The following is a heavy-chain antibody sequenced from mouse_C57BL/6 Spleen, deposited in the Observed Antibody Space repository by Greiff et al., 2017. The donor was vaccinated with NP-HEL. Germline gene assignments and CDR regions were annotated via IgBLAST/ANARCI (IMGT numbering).Heavy chain of an antibody. CDR1: GYSITSGYD. V-gene: IGHV3-1*01. CDR2: ISYSGST. CDR3: ARGGGLYAMDY. Sequence: EVKVEESGPGMVKPSQSLSLTCTVTGYSITSGYDWHWIRHFPGNKLEWMGYISYSGSTNYNPSLKSRISITHDTSKNHFFLKLNSVTTEDTATYYCARGGGLYAMDYWGQGTSVTVSS. J-gene: IGHJ4*01. D-gene: IGHD1-1*02.